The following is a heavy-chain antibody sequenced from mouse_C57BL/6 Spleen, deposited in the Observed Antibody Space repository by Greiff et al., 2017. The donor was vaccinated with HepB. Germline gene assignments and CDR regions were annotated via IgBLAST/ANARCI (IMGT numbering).Heavy chain of an antibody. D-gene: IGHD2-4*01. CDR3: ARVPDYDYERDFDY. CDR1: VSPFPRSF. Sequence: PLPPPLAALVPPLSSFPLSFPSSVSPFPRSFLPFLPPRPGRGLEWIGRIDPNSGGTKYNEKFKSKATLTVDKPSSTAYMQLSSLTSEDSAVYYCARVPDYDYERDFDYWGQGTTLTVSS. CDR2: IDPNSGGT. J-gene: IGHJ2*01. V-gene: IGHV1-72*01.